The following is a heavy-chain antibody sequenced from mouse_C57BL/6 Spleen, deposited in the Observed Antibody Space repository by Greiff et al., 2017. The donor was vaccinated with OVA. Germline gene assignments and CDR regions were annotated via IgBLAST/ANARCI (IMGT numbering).Heavy chain of an antibody. CDR1: GFTFSSYG. J-gene: IGHJ4*01. V-gene: IGHV5-6*02. D-gene: IGHD1-1*01. CDR2: ISSGGCYT. CDR3: ARRGGSSYYYAMDY. Sequence: EVNVVESGGDLVKPGGSLKLSCAASGFTFSSYGLSWVRQTPDQRLEWVANISSGGCYTYYPDSVKGRFTISRDNAKNTLYLQMSSLKSEDTAMDYCARRGGSSYYYAMDYWGQGTSVTVSS.